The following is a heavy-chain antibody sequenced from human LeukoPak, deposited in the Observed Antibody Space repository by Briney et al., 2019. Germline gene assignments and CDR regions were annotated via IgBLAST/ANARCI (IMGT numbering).Heavy chain of an antibody. V-gene: IGHV4-39*01. CDR1: GGSISNSSYY. D-gene: IGHD6-19*01. Sequence: PSETLSLTCTVSGGSISNSSYYWGWIRQPPGKGLEWIGTIYYSGRTNYTPSLKSRVTISVDTSKNQFSLKLRSVTAADTAVYYCARLRIAVAHQRWFDPWGQGTLVTVSS. CDR3: ARLRIAVAHQRWFDP. J-gene: IGHJ5*02. CDR2: IYYSGRT.